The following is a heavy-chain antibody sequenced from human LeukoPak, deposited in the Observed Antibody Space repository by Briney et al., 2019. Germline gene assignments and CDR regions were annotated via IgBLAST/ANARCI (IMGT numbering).Heavy chain of an antibody. V-gene: IGHV4-4*02. CDR1: GGSISSSNW. J-gene: IGHJ5*02. Sequence: PSETLSLTCAVSGGSISSSNWWSWVRQPPGKGLEWIGEIYHSGSTNYNPSLKSRVTISVDKSKNQFSLKLSSVTAPDTAVYYCARFLGDDLSHNWFDPWGQGTLVTVSS. CDR2: IYHSGST. D-gene: IGHD3/OR15-3a*01. CDR3: ARFLGDDLSHNWFDP.